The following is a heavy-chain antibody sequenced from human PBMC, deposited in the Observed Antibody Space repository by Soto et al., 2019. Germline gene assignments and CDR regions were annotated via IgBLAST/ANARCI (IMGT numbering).Heavy chain of an antibody. D-gene: IGHD5-12*01. CDR1: GFTFSSYA. V-gene: IGHV3-30-3*01. CDR2: ISYDGSNK. Sequence: ESGGGVVQPGRSLRLSCAASGFTFSSYAMHWVRQAPGKGLEWGAVISYDGSNKYYADSVKGRFTISRDNSKNTLYLQMNSLRAEDTAVYYCARDEGEMATISYYFDYWGQGTLVTVSS. CDR3: ARDEGEMATISYYFDY. J-gene: IGHJ4*02.